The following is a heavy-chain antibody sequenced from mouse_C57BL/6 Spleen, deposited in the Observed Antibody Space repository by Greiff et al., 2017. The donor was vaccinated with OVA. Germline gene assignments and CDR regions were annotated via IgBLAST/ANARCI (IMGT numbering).Heavy chain of an antibody. D-gene: IGHD1-1*01. V-gene: IGHV3-6*01. Sequence: EVKLQESGPGLVKPSQSLSLTCSVTGYSITSGYYWNWIRQFPGNKLEWMGYISYDGSNNYNPSLKNRISITRDTSKNQFFLKLNSVTTEDTATYYCARGGYDGSSPSWVAYWGQGTLVTVSA. CDR1: GYSITSGYY. J-gene: IGHJ3*01. CDR2: ISYDGSN. CDR3: ARGGYDGSSPSWVAY.